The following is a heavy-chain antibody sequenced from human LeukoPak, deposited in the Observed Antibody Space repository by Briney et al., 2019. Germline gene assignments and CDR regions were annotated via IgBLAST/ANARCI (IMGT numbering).Heavy chain of an antibody. CDR2: MDEYGSDI. V-gene: IGHV3-7*01. CDR1: GFTFSTYA. Sequence: GGSLRLSCAASGFTFSTYALSWVRQAPGKGLEWVAIMDEYGSDIFYVESVKGRFTISRDNAKNSLYLQLNSLRVEETAVYYCASRIVGTPDYFDYWGQGTLVTVSS. J-gene: IGHJ4*02. CDR3: ASRIVGTPDYFDY. D-gene: IGHD1-26*01.